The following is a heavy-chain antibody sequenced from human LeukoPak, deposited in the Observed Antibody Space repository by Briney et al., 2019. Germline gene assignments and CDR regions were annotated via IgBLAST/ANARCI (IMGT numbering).Heavy chain of an antibody. CDR3: ARAGGGYYFDY. Sequence: SETLSLTCTVSGGSISSGDYSWSWIRQPPGKGLEWIGYIYYSGSTYYNPSLKSRVTISVDTSKNQFSLKLSSVTAADTAVYYCARAGGGYYFDYWGQGTLVTVSS. V-gene: IGHV4-30-4*01. J-gene: IGHJ4*02. CDR2: IYYSGST. CDR1: GGSISSGDYS. D-gene: IGHD1-1*01.